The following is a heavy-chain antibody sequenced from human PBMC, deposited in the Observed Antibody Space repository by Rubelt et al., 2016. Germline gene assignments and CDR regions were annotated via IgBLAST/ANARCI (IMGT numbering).Heavy chain of an antibody. D-gene: IGHD4-17*01. CDR3: ARDHQGGDYWYFDL. CDR2: FSAHTGGT. CDR1: GFTFSNYA. Sequence: EVQLVESGGGLVQPGGSLRLSCAASGFTFSNYAMSWVRQAPGKGLEWVSTFSAHTGGTYSADSVKGRFTISRDNSKSTLNLKMNTLRAEETAMYYCARDHQGGDYWYFDLWGRGTLVTVSS. V-gene: IGHV3-23*04. J-gene: IGHJ2*01.